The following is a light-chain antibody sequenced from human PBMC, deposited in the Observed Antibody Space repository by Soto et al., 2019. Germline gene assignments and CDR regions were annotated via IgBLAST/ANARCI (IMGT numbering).Light chain of an antibody. CDR3: SSFAGGGNPVL. J-gene: IGLJ2*01. V-gene: IGLV2-8*01. Sequence: QSALTQPPSASGSLGQSVTISCTGTSSDVGAYNYVSWHQQHPGKAPKLMIYEVTERPSGVPDRFSGSKSGNTASLTVSGLQAEDEADYYCSSFAGGGNPVLFGGGTKLTVL. CDR1: SSDVGAYNY. CDR2: EVT.